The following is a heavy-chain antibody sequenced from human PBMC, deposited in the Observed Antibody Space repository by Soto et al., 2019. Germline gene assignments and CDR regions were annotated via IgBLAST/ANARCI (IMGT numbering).Heavy chain of an antibody. CDR3: ARGAYGEVAFDI. V-gene: IGHV1-18*01. Sequence: ASVKVSCKASGYTFNTYGITWVRQAPGQGLEWMGWISGHNGNTNYAQKVQGRVTMTTDTSTTTAYMEVRSLRSDDTAVYYCARGAYGEVAFDIWGQGTMVTVSS. CDR2: ISGHNGNT. CDR1: GYTFNTYG. J-gene: IGHJ3*02. D-gene: IGHD4-17*01.